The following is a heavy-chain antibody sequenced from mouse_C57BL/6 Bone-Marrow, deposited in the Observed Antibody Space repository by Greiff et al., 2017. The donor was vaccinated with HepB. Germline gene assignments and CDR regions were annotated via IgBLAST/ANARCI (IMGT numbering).Heavy chain of an antibody. CDR3: ANYGSSYSYAMDY. CDR2: IDPANGNT. V-gene: IGHV14-3*01. D-gene: IGHD1-1*01. Sequence: EVMLVESVAELVRPGASVKLSCTASGFNIKNTYMHWVKQRPEQGLEWIGRIDPANGNTKYAPKFQGKATITADTSSNTAYLQLSSLTSEDTAIYYCANYGSSYSYAMDYWGQGTSVTVSS. J-gene: IGHJ4*01. CDR1: GFNIKNTY.